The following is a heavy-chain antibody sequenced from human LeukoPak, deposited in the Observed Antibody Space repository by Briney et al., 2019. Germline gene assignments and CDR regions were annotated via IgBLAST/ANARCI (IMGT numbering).Heavy chain of an antibody. J-gene: IGHJ3*02. CDR2: ISTNRHST. CDR3: ARVGDSDAFDI. D-gene: IGHD2-21*01. V-gene: IGHV3-64*01. CDR1: GFTFSNYA. Sequence: PGGSLRLSCAASGFTFSNYAMHWVRQAPGEGLEYVSAISTNRHSTYYANSVKGRFTISRDNSKDTLYLQMGSLRAEDMAVYYCARVGDSDAFDIWGQGTVVTVSS.